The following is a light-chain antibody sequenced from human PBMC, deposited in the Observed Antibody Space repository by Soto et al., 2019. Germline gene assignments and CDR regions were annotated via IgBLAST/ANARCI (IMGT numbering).Light chain of an antibody. J-gene: IGKJ4*01. V-gene: IGKV3-15*01. CDR2: DAS. CDR1: QSVHSA. Sequence: EIVMTQFPATLSVSPGERATLSCRASQSVHSALAWYQQKPDQAPRVLIYDASIRATGIPARFSGSGSGTEFTLTISSLQSEDFAVYYCQQYGDWPPLTFGGGTKVEI. CDR3: QQYGDWPPLT.